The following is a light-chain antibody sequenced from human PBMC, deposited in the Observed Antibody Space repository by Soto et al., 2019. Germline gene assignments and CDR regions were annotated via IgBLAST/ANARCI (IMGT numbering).Light chain of an antibody. CDR2: DAS. V-gene: IGKV3-20*01. J-gene: IGKJ3*01. CDR3: HQYGSVPFT. CDR1: QSVNSNY. Sequence: EVVLTQSPGTLSLSPGERATLSCRASQSVNSNYLAWYQHKPGQAPRLLFFDASTRATGVPDRFSGSGSGTDFTLTINRLEPEDFAVYHCHQYGSVPFTFGPGTKVDIK.